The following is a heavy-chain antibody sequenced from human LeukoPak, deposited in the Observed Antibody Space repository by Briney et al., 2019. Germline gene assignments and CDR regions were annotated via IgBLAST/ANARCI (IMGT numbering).Heavy chain of an antibody. D-gene: IGHD4-17*01. CDR1: GFTFSSYA. CDR2: ISSNGGST. V-gene: IGHV3-64D*06. Sequence: GGSLRLSCSASGFTFSSYAMHWVRQAPGKGLEYVSAISSNGGSTYYADSVKGRFTISRDNSKNTLYLQMSSLRAEDTAAYYCVKPEWGDYDSSWKRYFDYWGQGTLVTVSS. CDR3: VKPEWGDYDSSWKRYFDY. J-gene: IGHJ4*02.